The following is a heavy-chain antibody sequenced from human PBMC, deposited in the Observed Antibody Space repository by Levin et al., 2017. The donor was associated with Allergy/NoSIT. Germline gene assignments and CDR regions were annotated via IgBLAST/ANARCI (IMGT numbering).Heavy chain of an antibody. CDR1: GYTFTSYY. D-gene: IGHD6-13*01. CDR3: ARDWKVIAAAGTDDAFDI. J-gene: IGHJ3*02. V-gene: IGHV1-46*01. CDR2: INPSGGST. Sequence: GESLKISCKASGYTFTSYYMHWVRQAPGQGLEWMGIINPSGGSTSYAQKFQGRVTMTRDTSTSTVYMELSSLRSEDTAVYYCARDWKVIAAAGTDDAFDIWGQGTMVTVSS.